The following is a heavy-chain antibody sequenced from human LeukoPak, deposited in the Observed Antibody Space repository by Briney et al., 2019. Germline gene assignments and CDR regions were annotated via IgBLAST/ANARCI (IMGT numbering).Heavy chain of an antibody. V-gene: IGHV4-61*02. CDR3: ARLTGGAVYLLDY. CDR1: GGSISSGSYY. D-gene: IGHD3-16*01. CDR2: IYTSGST. Sequence: SETLSLTCTVSGGSISSGSYYWSWIRQPAGKGLEWIGRIYTSGSTNYNPSLKSRVTISVDTSKNQFSLKLSSVTAADTAVYYCARLTGGAVYLLDYWGQGTLVTVSS. J-gene: IGHJ4*02.